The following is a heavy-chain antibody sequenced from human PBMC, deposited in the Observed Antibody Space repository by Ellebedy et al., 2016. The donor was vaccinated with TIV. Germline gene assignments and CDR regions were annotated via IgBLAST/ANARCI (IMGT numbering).Heavy chain of an antibody. CDR3: ARDRSYYGMDV. Sequence: PGGSLRLSCTASGFTFSIYWMTWVRQAPGKGLEWVANIKQDGSERYYVESAKGRFTISRDNAKNSLYLQMNSLRAEDTAVYYCARDRSYYGMDVWGQGTTVTVSS. CDR2: IKQDGSER. CDR1: GFTFSIYW. J-gene: IGHJ6*02. V-gene: IGHV3-7*01.